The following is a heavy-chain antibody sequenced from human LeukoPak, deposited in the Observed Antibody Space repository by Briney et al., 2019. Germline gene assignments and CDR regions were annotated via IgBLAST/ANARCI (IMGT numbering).Heavy chain of an antibody. CDR2: IRYDGGNK. Sequence: GGSLRLSCAASGFTFSSYDMHWVRQSPGKGLEWVAFIRYDGGNKHYADSVKGRFTISRDNSKNTLYLQMNSLRAEDTAVYLCANLGMGIDYWGQGTLVTVST. CDR1: GFTFSSYD. V-gene: IGHV3-30*02. J-gene: IGHJ4*02. D-gene: IGHD7-27*01. CDR3: ANLGMGIDY.